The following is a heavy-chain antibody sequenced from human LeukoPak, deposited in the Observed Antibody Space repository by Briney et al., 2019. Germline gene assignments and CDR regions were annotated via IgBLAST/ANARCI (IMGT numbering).Heavy chain of an antibody. J-gene: IGHJ4*02. V-gene: IGHV4-39*07. CDR3: ARLYCGADCSIDY. CDR1: GGSISSTSYY. D-gene: IGHD2-21*02. Sequence: PSETLSLTCTVSGGSISSTSYYWGWIRQPPGKGLEWIGSISYSGSTYYNPSLKSRVTISVDASKNQFSLKLSSVTAADTAVYSCARLYCGADCSIDYWGQGTLVTVSS. CDR2: ISYSGST.